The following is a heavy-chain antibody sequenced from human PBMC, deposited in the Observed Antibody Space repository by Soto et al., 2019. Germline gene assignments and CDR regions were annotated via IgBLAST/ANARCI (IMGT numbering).Heavy chain of an antibody. D-gene: IGHD1-1*01. V-gene: IGHV3-30*18. CDR3: AKEVSTHTTWTDLSPFCY. CDR1: GFTFSSYG. J-gene: IGHJ4*02. Sequence: QVQLGESGGGVVQPGRSLRLSCAASGFTFSSYGMHWVRQAPGKGLEWVAVISYDGSNKYYADSVKGRFTISRDNSKNTLYLQMNSLRAEETAVYYCAKEVSTHTTWTDLSPFCYWGQGTLVTVAS. CDR2: ISYDGSNK.